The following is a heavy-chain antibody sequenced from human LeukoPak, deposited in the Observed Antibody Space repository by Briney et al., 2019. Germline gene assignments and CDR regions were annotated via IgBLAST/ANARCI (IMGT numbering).Heavy chain of an antibody. Sequence: ASVKVSFKASGYTFTVYYMHWVRQAPGQGLEWMGWINPNSGGTNYAQKFQGRVTMTRDTSISTAYMELSRLRSDDTAVYYCARLGVDTEPTDYWGQGTLVTVSS. V-gene: IGHV1-2*02. D-gene: IGHD5-18*01. J-gene: IGHJ4*02. CDR3: ARLGVDTEPTDY. CDR2: INPNSGGT. CDR1: GYTFTVYY.